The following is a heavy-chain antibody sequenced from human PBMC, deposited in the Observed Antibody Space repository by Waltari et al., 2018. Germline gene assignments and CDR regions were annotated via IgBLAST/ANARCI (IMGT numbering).Heavy chain of an antibody. Sequence: QVQLQESGPRLVKPSEPLSLTCTVSGVSINSHYWNWIRQPPGKGLEWVGFVYYSGATNDAPSLESRVTMSMDSSRNQFSLKLASVTAADTAIYYCARGGPGGYNYGGYWYFELWGRGTLVTVSS. CDR1: GVSINSHY. D-gene: IGHD5-18*01. V-gene: IGHV4-59*11. CDR2: VYYSGAT. J-gene: IGHJ2*01. CDR3: ARGGPGGYNYGGYWYFEL.